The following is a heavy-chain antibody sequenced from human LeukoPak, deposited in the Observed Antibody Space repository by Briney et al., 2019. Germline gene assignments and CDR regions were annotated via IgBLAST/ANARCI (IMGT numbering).Heavy chain of an antibody. J-gene: IGHJ4*02. D-gene: IGHD5-24*01. CDR1: GYTLTSYY. CDR2: INPSGGST. V-gene: IGHV1-46*01. CDR3: ARGGAVGDGYNPFDY. Sequence: ASVKVSCKASGYTLTSYYMHWVRQAPGQGLEWMGIINPSGGSTSYAQKFQGRVTMTRDTSTSTVYMELSSLRSEDTAVYYCARGGAVGDGYNPFDYWGQGTLVTVSS.